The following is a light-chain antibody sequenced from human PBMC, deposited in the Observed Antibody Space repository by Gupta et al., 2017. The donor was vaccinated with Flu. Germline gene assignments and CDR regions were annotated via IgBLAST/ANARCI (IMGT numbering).Light chain of an antibody. CDR2: VNSDGSH. CDR1: SGNSSDA. J-gene: IGLJ3*02. V-gene: IGLV4-69*01. Sequence: VKITGTRSSGNSSDAIEWHQQHPEKGPRYLMKVNSDGSHSKGDGIPDRFSGSSSGAERYLTIARRQAEDEDDYYCQTGVSGIWVFGGGTRLTVL. CDR3: QTGVSGIWV.